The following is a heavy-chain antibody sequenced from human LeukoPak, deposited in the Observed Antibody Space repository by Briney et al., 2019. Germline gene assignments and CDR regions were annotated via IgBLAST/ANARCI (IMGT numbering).Heavy chain of an antibody. CDR2: ISYDGSNK. J-gene: IGHJ6*02. V-gene: IGHV3-30*18. CDR3: AKGLRAHYYGMDV. CDR1: GFTFGSYG. Sequence: GGSLRLSCAASGFTFGSYGMHWVRQAPGKGLEWVAVISYDGSNKYYADSVKGRFTISRDNSKNTLYLQMNSLRAEDTAVYYCAKGLRAHYYGMDVWGQGTTVTVSS.